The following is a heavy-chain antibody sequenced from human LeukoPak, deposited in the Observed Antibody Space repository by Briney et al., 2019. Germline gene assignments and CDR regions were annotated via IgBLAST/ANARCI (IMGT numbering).Heavy chain of an antibody. CDR1: GYTFTSYG. CDR2: ISAYNGNT. CDR3: ARREGPNYYDSSGYYSY. J-gene: IGHJ4*02. Sequence: ASVKVSCKASGYTFTSYGISWVRQAPGQGLEWMGWISAYNGNTNYAQKLQGRVTMTTDTSTSTAYMELRSLRSDDTAVYYCARREGPNYYDSSGYYSYWGQGTLVTVSS. D-gene: IGHD3-22*01. V-gene: IGHV1-18*01.